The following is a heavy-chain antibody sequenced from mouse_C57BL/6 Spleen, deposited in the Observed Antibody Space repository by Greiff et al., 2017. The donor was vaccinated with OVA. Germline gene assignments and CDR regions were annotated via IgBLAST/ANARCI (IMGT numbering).Heavy chain of an antibody. J-gene: IGHJ3*01. CDR1: GYAFTNYL. CDR2: INPGSGGT. Sequence: QVQLKQSGAELVRPGTSVKVSCKASGYAFTNYLIEWVKQRPGQGLEWIGVINPGSGGTNYNEKFTGKGTLTADKTSITAYMQLSSLTSDDSAVYFCARSHYGNYGFAYWGQGTLVTVSA. V-gene: IGHV1-54*01. CDR3: ARSHYGNYGFAY. D-gene: IGHD2-1*01.